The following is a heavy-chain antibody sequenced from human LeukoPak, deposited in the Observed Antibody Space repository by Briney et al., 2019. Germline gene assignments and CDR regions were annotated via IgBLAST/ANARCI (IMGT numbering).Heavy chain of an antibody. J-gene: IGHJ6*02. CDR3: ATTPYSYGFFSYYYGMDV. CDR2: IKQDGSEK. V-gene: IGHV3-7*03. D-gene: IGHD5-18*01. CDR1: GFTFSSYW. Sequence: GGSLRLSCAASGFTFSSYWMSWVRQAPGKGLEWVANIKQDGSEKYYVDSVKGRFTISRDNAKNPLYLQMNSLRAEDTAVYYCATTPYSYGFFSYYYGMDVWGQGTTVTVSS.